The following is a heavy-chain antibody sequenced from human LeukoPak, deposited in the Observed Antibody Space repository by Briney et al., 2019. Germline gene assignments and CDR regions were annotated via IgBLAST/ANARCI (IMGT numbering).Heavy chain of an antibody. V-gene: IGHV4-34*01. Sequence: SETLSLTCAVYGGSFSGYYWSWIRQPPGKGLEWIGEINHSGSTNYNPSLKSRVTISVDTSKNQFSLKLSSVTAADTAVYYCARAGCVLTYYYGSGSYYTFDYWGQGTLVTVSS. CDR1: GGSFSGYY. CDR2: INHSGST. J-gene: IGHJ4*02. D-gene: IGHD3-10*01. CDR3: ARAGCVLTYYYGSGSYYTFDY.